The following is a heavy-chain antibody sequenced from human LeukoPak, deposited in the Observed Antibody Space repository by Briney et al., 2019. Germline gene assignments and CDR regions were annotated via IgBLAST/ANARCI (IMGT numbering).Heavy chain of an antibody. Sequence: GGSLRLSCAASGFTFSSYWMHWVRQAPGKGLVWVSRINSDGSSTTYADSVKGRFTMSRDNAKNTLYLQMNSLRGEDTAVYYCARDPLLYCSSTSCYGGYWGQGTLVTVSS. CDR3: ARDPLLYCSSTSCYGGY. CDR1: GFTFSSYW. V-gene: IGHV3-74*01. CDR2: INSDGSST. D-gene: IGHD2-2*01. J-gene: IGHJ4*02.